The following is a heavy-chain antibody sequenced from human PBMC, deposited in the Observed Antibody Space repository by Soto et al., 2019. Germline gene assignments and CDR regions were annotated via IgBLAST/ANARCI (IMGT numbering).Heavy chain of an antibody. D-gene: IGHD6-13*01. V-gene: IGHV3-23*01. J-gene: IGHJ4*02. CDR1: GFTFSAYA. CDR2: ISGSGGAT. CDR3: APAAGTSESKVDY. Sequence: GGSLRLSCAASGFTFSAYAMSWVRQAPGKGLEWVSVISGSGGATYYADSVKGRFTISRDNSKNTLYLQMNSLRAEDTAVYYCAPAAGTSESKVDYWGQGTLVTVSS.